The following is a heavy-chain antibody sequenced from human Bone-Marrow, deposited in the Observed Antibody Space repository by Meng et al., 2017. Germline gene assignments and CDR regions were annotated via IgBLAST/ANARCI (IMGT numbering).Heavy chain of an antibody. CDR3: ARDGNGGFDY. CDR1: GFTFSSYW. V-gene: IGHV3-7*01. CDR2: IKQDGSDK. D-gene: IGHD1-1*01. Sequence: GKSLKISCAASGFTFSSYWMSWVRQAPGKGLEWVANIKQDGSDKYYVDSVKRRFTISRDNAKNSLFLRMNSLRVEDTAVYYCARDGNGGFDYWGQGTLVTVSS. J-gene: IGHJ4*02.